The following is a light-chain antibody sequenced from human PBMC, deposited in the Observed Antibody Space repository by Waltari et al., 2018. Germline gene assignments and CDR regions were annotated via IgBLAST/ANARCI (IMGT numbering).Light chain of an antibody. CDR3: SSYTSSSVV. CDR2: DVS. CDR1: SSDVGGYNY. V-gene: IGLV2-14*03. J-gene: IGLJ2*01. Sequence: QSALTQPASVSGSPGQSITISCTGTSSDVGGYNYVSWYQQHPGKAPKLMIYDVSNRPSGVSNPFSGSKSGNPASLTISGLQAEDEADYYCSSYTSSSVVFGGGTKLTVL.